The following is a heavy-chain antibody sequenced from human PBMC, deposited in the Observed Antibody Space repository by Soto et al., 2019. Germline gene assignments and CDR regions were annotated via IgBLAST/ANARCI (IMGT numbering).Heavy chain of an antibody. Sequence: PSETLSLTCAVYGGSFSGYSWSWIRQPPGKGLEWIGEINHSGSTNYKPSLKSRVTISVDPSQNQFSLMRSSVTAADTAVYYCAGVWGYSSGWYFYDYDGMDVGGQGTTGTVSS. D-gene: IGHD6-19*01. J-gene: IGHJ6*02. CDR1: GGSFSGYS. CDR3: AGVWGYSSGWYFYDYDGMDV. V-gene: IGHV4-34*01. CDR2: INHSGST.